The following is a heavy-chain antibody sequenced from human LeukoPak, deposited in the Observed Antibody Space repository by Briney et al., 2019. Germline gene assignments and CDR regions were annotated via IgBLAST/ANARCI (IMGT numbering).Heavy chain of an antibody. V-gene: IGHV1-69*04. CDR1: GGTFSSYA. CDR2: IIPILGIP. J-gene: IGHJ2*01. CDR3: ATEAIVVVTARDYWYFDL. Sequence: ASVKVSRKASGGTFSSYALSWVRQAPGQGLEWMGRIIPILGIPNYAQKFQGRVTITADKSTTTAYMELSSLRSEDTAVYYCATEAIVVVTARDYWYFDLWGRGTLVTVSS. D-gene: IGHD2-21*02.